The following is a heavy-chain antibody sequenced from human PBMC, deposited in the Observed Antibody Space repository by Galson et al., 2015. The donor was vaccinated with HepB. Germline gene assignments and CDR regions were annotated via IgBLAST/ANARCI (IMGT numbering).Heavy chain of an antibody. D-gene: IGHD6-13*01. CDR3: AGGMAAASFDY. CDR2: IIPVFGTE. CDR1: GGTFSSYA. J-gene: IGHJ4*02. V-gene: IGHV1-69*13. Sequence: SVKVSCKASGGTFSSYAISWVRQAPGQGLEWMGEIIPVFGTENYAQKFQGRVTITADESTSTAYMELSSLRSEDTAVYYCAGGMAAASFDYWGQGTLVTVSS.